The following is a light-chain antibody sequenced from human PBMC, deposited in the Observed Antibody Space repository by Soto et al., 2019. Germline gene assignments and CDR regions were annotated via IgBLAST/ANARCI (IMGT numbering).Light chain of an antibody. CDR3: TSYTNSNTYV. J-gene: IGLJ1*01. V-gene: IGLV2-14*01. Sequence: QSALTQPDSVSGSPGQSITVSCTGTSSDVGGYNSVSWYQQHPGKTPKLMIFEVNNRPSGVSNRFSGSKSGNTASLTISGLQAEDEADYYCTSYTNSNTYVFGTGTKVTVL. CDR2: EVN. CDR1: SSDVGGYNS.